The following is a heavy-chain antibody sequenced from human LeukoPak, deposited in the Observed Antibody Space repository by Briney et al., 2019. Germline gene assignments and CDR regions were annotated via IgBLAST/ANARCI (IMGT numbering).Heavy chain of an antibody. V-gene: IGHV5-51*01. CDR1: GYSFSTYW. CDR2: IYCGDSET. D-gene: IGHD6-19*01. Sequence: GESLKISCKGSGYSFSTYWIGWVRQMPGKGLEWMGIIYCGDSETRYSPSFQGQVTISADKSISTAYLQWSSLKASDTAMYFCARHHRFSSGWYPFDYWGQGTLVTVSS. J-gene: IGHJ4*02. CDR3: ARHHRFSSGWYPFDY.